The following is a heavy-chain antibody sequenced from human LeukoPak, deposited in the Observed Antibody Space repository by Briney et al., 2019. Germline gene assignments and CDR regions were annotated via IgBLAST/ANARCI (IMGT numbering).Heavy chain of an antibody. J-gene: IGHJ4*02. V-gene: IGHV4-39*01. CDR1: GGSISSGTYY. CDR2: IYYSGVT. Sequence: KPSETLSLTCTVSGGSISSGTYYWGWIRQPPGKGLEWIGSIYYSGVTYYNPSLKSRVTISVDTSKNQFSLELSSVTAADTTVFYCARTQPGYSSGGFEYWGQGTLVTVSS. CDR3: ARTQPGYSSGGFEY. D-gene: IGHD6-19*01.